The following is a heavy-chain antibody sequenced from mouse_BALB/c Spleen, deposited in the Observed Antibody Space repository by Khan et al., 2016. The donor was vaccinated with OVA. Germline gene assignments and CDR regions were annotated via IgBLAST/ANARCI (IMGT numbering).Heavy chain of an antibody. J-gene: IGHJ4*01. CDR3: ARRDYAMDY. CDR2: FNPGSGGT. V-gene: IGHV1-54*01. Sequence: QVQLQQSGAELVRPGTSVKVSCKASGYAFTNYLIEWVKQRPGQGLEWIGVFNPGSGGTNYNEKFKGKATLTADKSSSTAYMQLSSLTSDDSAVYFCARRDYAMDYWGQGTSVTVSS. CDR1: GYAFTNYL.